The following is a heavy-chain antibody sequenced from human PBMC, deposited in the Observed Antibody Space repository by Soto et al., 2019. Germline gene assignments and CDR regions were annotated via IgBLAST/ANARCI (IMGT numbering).Heavy chain of an antibody. Sequence: SETLSLTCSVSGGSITSHYCSWFRQPPGKGLEWIGYIHHSGSTSYNPSLKSRVTMSVDTSKNLFSLKVSSVTAADTALYYCARQGFGQLHGLVDVWGPGTTVTV. V-gene: IGHV4-59*08. CDR3: ARQGFGQLHGLVDV. CDR1: GGSITSHY. CDR2: IHHSGST. J-gene: IGHJ6*02. D-gene: IGHD3-10*01.